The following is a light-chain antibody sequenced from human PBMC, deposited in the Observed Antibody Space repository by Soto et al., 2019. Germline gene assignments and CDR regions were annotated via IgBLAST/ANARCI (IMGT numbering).Light chain of an antibody. CDR3: QQYGSSLWT. CDR2: GES. Sequence: VVLKMSPGTLSLSPGERATLSCRASQSVSSSYLAWYQQKPGQAPRLLIYGESSRATGIPDRFSGRGSGTDFTLTISRLEPEDLAVYYCQQYGSSLWTFGRGTNVDIK. J-gene: IGKJ1*01. V-gene: IGKV3-20*01. CDR1: QSVSSSY.